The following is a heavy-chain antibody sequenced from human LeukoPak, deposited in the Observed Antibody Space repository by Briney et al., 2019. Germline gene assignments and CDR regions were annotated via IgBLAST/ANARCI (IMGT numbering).Heavy chain of an antibody. CDR2: IIPILGSA. Sequence: SVTVSFKASGGAFNSFGIGWMRQAPGQGLEWMGGIIPILGSAKYPQKFQDRVTITADTSTTTAYMELSSLRSDDTAIYFCARGRMDRGIINYFDYWGQGTLVTVSP. J-gene: IGHJ4*02. D-gene: IGHD3-10*01. CDR1: GGAFNSFG. CDR3: ARGRMDRGIINYFDY. V-gene: IGHV1-69*06.